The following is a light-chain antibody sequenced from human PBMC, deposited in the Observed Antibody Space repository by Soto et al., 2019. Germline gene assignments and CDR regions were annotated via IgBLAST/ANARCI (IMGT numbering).Light chain of an antibody. Sequence: QSVLTQPASVSGSPGQSITISCTGTSSDIGSYNYVSWYQQHPGKAPKLMTYDVSNRPSGASDRFSGSKSGSTASLTISGLQAEDEADYYCCSYTSTRTYVFGSGTKVTVL. CDR1: SSDIGSYNY. CDR3: CSYTSTRTYV. J-gene: IGLJ1*01. CDR2: DVS. V-gene: IGLV2-14*01.